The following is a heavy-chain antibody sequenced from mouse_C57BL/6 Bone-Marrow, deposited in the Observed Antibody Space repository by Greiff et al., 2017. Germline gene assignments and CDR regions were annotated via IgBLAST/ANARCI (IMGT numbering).Heavy chain of an antibody. CDR1: GFTFSDYY. Sequence: EVKLMESEGGLVQPGSSMKLSCTASGFTFSDYYMAWVRPVPEKGLEWVANINYDGSSTYYLDSLKSRFIISRDNAKNILYLQMSSLKSEDTATYYCARDERGPCAYWGQGTLVTVSA. CDR3: ARDERGPCAY. J-gene: IGHJ3*01. CDR2: INYDGSST. V-gene: IGHV5-16*01.